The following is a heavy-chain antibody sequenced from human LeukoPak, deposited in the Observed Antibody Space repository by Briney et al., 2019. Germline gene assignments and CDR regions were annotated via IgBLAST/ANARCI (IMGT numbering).Heavy chain of an antibody. CDR3: AKIGSGYYPI. V-gene: IGHV3-9*01. CDR1: GFTFDDYA. D-gene: IGHD3-3*01. Sequence: GRPLRLSCAASGFTFDDYAMHWVRQAPGKGLEWVSGISWNSGSIGYADSVKGRFTISRDNAKNSLYLQMNSLRAEDTALYYCAKIGSGYYPIWGQGTLVTVSS. J-gene: IGHJ4*02. CDR2: ISWNSGSI.